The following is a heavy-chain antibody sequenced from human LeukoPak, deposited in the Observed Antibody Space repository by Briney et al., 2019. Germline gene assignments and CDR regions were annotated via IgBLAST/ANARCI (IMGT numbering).Heavy chain of an antibody. CDR1: GFTFGDYA. Sequence: GGSLRLSCTASGFTFGDYAMSWFRQAPGKGLKWVGFIRSKAYGGTTEYAASVKGRFTISRDDSKSIAYLQMNSLKTEDTAVYYCTSQFDYGDYDAFDIWGQGTMVTVSS. J-gene: IGHJ3*02. V-gene: IGHV3-49*03. CDR3: TSQFDYGDYDAFDI. D-gene: IGHD4-17*01. CDR2: IRSKAYGGTT.